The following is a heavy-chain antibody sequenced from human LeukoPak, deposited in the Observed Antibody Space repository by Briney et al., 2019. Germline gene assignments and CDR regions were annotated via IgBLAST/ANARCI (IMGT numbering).Heavy chain of an antibody. D-gene: IGHD3-9*01. CDR1: GYSFNVYY. V-gene: IGHV1-69-2*01. J-gene: IGHJ4*02. CDR2: VDPNDGDT. Sequence: ASVKVSCKDSGYSFNVYYMHLVQQDPGKGREGMGLVDPNDGDTIYAEKFQGRITITAYTSTDTAYMDLRRLKSEDTAVYYCATGFRDFNPDYWGQGTLVTVSS. CDR3: ATGFRDFNPDY.